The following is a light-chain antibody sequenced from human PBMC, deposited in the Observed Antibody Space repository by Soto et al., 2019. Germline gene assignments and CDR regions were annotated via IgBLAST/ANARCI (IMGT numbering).Light chain of an antibody. CDR1: QSISSS. Sequence: EILMTHSPATLSVSPGESATLSCRASQSISSSKLAWYQQNPGQAPRLLMYGASNRATGIPARFSGSGSGTEFTLTISSLQSEDFAVYYCQQYDYWPRTLGQGTKVDIK. V-gene: IGKV3-15*01. J-gene: IGKJ1*01. CDR2: GAS. CDR3: QQYDYWPRT.